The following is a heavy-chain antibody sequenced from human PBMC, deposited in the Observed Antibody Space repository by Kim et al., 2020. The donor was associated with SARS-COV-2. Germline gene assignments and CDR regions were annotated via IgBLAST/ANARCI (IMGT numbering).Heavy chain of an antibody. V-gene: IGHV4-59*01. CDR2: IYYSGST. J-gene: IGHJ3*02. CDR3: ARGYTRADDAFDI. D-gene: IGHD5-12*01. Sequence: SETLSLTCTVSGGSISSYYWSWIRQPPGKGLEWIGYIYYSGSTNYNPSLKSRVTISVDTSKNQFSLKLSSVTAADTAVYYCARGYTRADDAFDIWGQGTMVTVSS. CDR1: GGSISSYY.